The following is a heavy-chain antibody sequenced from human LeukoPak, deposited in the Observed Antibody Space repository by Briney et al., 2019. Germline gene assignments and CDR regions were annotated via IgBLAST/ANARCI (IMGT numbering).Heavy chain of an antibody. D-gene: IGHD6-19*01. CDR3: AKGEQWLEGYYFDY. Sequence: GGSVRLSCAASGFTLSSYAMSWVRHAPGKGLEGVSGISGRGGSTYYADSVKSRFTISRDNSKNTLYLQINSLRAEDTAVYYCAKGEQWLEGYYFDYWGQGTLVTVSS. J-gene: IGHJ4*02. V-gene: IGHV3-23*01. CDR1: GFTLSSYA. CDR2: ISGRGGST.